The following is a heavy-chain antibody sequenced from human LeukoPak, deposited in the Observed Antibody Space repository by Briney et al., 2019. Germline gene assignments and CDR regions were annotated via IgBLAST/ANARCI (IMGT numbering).Heavy chain of an antibody. D-gene: IGHD3-22*01. Sequence: GGSLRLSCAASGFTFSSYAMSWVRQAPGKGLEWVSAISGSGGSTYYADSVKGRFTISRDNPKNTLYLQMNSLRAEDTAVYYCAKVRSRYYDSSGYAREFDYWGQGTLVTVSS. CDR2: ISGSGGST. V-gene: IGHV3-23*01. CDR1: GFTFSSYA. CDR3: AKVRSRYYDSSGYAREFDY. J-gene: IGHJ4*02.